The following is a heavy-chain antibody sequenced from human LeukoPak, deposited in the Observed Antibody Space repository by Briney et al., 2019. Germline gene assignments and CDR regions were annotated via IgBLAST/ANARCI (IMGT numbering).Heavy chain of an antibody. CDR3: ARASKARDGYTVIDY. D-gene: IGHD5-24*01. CDR1: GYRFTDIW. J-gene: IGHJ4*02. CDR2: IYPGDSDT. V-gene: IGHV5-51*01. Sequence: GESLKISCKGSGYRFTDIWIGWVRQMPGRGLEWMGIIYPGDSDTNYSPSFQGQVTISADKSISTADLQWSSLKASDTAMYYCARASKARDGYTVIDYWGQGTLVTVSS.